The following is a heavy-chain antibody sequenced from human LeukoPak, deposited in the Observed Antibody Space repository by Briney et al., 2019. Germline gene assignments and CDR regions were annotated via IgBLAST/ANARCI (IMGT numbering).Heavy chain of an antibody. Sequence: PGGSRSCSCAGADFTISSNARNWVRKATRKRLESASATSSSGGSTYSEDAVKRRFTNSRDNSKNTLYLQMNSLITEATAVYYCAKDLSREYDILTGYYNSPPPAPYFDYWGQGTMVTLSS. CDR2: TSSSGGST. CDR3: AKDLSREYDILTGYYNSPPPAPYFDY. CDR1: DFTISSNA. V-gene: IGHV3-23*01. J-gene: IGHJ4*02. D-gene: IGHD3-9*01.